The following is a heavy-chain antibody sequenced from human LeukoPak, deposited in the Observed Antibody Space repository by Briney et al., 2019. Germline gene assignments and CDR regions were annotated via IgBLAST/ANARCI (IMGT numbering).Heavy chain of an antibody. Sequence: SETLSLTCTVSGGSISSSNNYWAWIRQPPGKGLEWIGSIYYTGSTYYNPSLKSRVTISVDTSTNQFSLNLSSVTAADTAVYYCARQPSGWYEVFDYWGQGTLVTVSS. D-gene: IGHD6-19*01. J-gene: IGHJ4*02. CDR2: IYYTGST. V-gene: IGHV4-39*01. CDR3: ARQPSGWYEVFDY. CDR1: GGSISSSNNY.